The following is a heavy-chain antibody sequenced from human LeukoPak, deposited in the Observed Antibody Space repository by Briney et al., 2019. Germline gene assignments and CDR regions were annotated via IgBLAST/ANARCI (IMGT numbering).Heavy chain of an antibody. CDR2: IWYDGSNK. CDR3: ARGEITMVRGVIDY. J-gene: IGHJ4*02. Sequence: GGPLGLSCAASGFTFSSYGMHWVRQAPGKGLEWVAVIWYDGSNKYYADSVKGRFTISRDNSKNTLYLQMNSLRAEDTAVYYCARGEITMVRGVIDYWGQGTLVTVSS. D-gene: IGHD3-10*01. CDR1: GFTFSSYG. V-gene: IGHV3-33*01.